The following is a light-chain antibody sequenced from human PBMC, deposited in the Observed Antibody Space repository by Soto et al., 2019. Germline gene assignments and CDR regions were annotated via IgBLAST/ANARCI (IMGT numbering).Light chain of an antibody. CDR1: QGISSW. CDR2: AAY. V-gene: IGKV1-12*01. CDR3: KQYYSFPWT. J-gene: IGKJ1*01. Sequence: DIQMTQSPSSVSASVGDRVTITCRASQGISSWLAWYQQKPGKAHKLLIYAAYSLQSGVQSRFSGSGSGTDFTLTISCLQSEDFATYYCKQYYSFPWTFGQGTKVDIK.